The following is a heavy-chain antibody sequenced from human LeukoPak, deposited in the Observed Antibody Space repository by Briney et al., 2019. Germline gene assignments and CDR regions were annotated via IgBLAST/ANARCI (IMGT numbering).Heavy chain of an antibody. CDR2: ISRSSTTI. V-gene: IGHV3-48*01. CDR3: ARERGYSSSAFDI. Sequence: GGSLRLSCAASGFTFSSYSMNWVRQAPGKGLEWVSYISRSSTTIYYADSVKGRFTISRDNVKNSLYLQMNSLRAEDTALYYCARERGYSSSAFDIWGQGTMVTVSS. CDR1: GFTFSSYS. J-gene: IGHJ3*02. D-gene: IGHD5-18*01.